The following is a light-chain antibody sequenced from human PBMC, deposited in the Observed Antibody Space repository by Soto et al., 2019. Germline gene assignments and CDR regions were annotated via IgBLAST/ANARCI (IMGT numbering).Light chain of an antibody. CDR3: QLRQKCPIT. V-gene: IGKV3-11*01. Sequence: EVTLTQSPITLSLSPGERATLPCRPSQSFRGPLAWYQQKPGQDLRLLIYDAYNRASGIPPRFSGSGSGTDFTLTISSLKTEDSAGYYCQLRQKCPITFGQGTRLESK. J-gene: IGKJ5*01. CDR2: DAY. CDR1: QSFRGP.